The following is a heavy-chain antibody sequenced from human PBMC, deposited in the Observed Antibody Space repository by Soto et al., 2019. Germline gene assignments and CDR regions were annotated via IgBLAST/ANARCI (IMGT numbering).Heavy chain of an antibody. CDR2: IWYDGSNK. V-gene: IGHV3-33*01. J-gene: IGHJ6*02. Sequence: QVQLVESGGGVVQPGRSLRLSCAASGFTVSSYGMHWVRQAPGKGLEWVAVIWYDGSNKYYADSVKGRFTISRDNSKNTLYLQMNSLRAEDTAVYYCARDPTDYRYYYGMDVWGQGTTVTVSS. CDR3: ARDPTDYRYYYGMDV. CDR1: GFTVSSYG. D-gene: IGHD4-4*01.